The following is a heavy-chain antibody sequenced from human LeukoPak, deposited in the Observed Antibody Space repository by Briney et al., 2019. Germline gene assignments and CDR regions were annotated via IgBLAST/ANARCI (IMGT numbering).Heavy chain of an antibody. D-gene: IGHD2-21*02. J-gene: IGHJ5*02. CDR3: ARKVTAIRGGWFDP. CDR2: MNPNSGNT. Sequence: GASVKVSCKASGYTFTSYDINWVRQATGQGLEWMGWMNPNSGNTGYAQKFQGRVTMTRNTSISTAYMEQSSLRSEDTAVYYCARKVTAIRGGWFDPWGQGTLVTVSS. CDR1: GYTFTSYD. V-gene: IGHV1-8*01.